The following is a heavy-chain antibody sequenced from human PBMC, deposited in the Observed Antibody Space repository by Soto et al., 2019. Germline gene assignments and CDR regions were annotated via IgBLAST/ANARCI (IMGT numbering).Heavy chain of an antibody. J-gene: IGHJ4*02. V-gene: IGHV3-74*01. D-gene: IGHD3-10*01. CDR3: ARGAYVIRGLINYYFDY. Sequence: GGSLSLSCAASGFTCSSYWMHWVRQAPGEGLVWVSRINNDGSSTNYADSVKGRFTISRDNAKNTLYLQVNSLRVEDTAVYYCARGAYVIRGLINYYFDYWGQGTPVTVSS. CDR1: GFTCSSYW. CDR2: INNDGSST.